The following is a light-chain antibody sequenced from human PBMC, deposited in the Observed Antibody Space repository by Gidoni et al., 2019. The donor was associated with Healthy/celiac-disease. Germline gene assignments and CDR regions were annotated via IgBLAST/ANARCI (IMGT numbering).Light chain of an antibody. CDR1: QCISIY. V-gene: IGKV1-39*01. CDR3: QQSYSTPPT. Sequence: DIQLTHSPSSLSPSVGDRVTITCRASQCISIYLNWYQQKPGKALKLLIYSASSLQSGVPSRFSGSGSGTDFTLTISSLQPEDFATYYCQQSYSTPPTFGGGTKVEIK. CDR2: SAS. J-gene: IGKJ4*01.